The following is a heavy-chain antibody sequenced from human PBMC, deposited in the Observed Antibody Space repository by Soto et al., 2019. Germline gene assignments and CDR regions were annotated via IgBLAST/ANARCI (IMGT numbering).Heavy chain of an antibody. J-gene: IGHJ4*02. CDR2: ISWNSGSI. Sequence: PGGSLRLSCAASGFTFDDYAMHWVRQAPGKGLEWVSGISWNSGSIGYADSVKGRFTISRDNAKNSLYLQMNSLRAEDTALYYCAKDITSSSFRALFEYWREGTLVIVSS. D-gene: IGHD6-6*01. V-gene: IGHV3-9*01. CDR1: GFTFDDYA. CDR3: AKDITSSSFRALFEY.